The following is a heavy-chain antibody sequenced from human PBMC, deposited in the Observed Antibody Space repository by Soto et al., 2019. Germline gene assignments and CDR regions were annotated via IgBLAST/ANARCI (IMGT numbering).Heavy chain of an antibody. D-gene: IGHD2-15*01. Sequence: SETLSLTCTASGASVSGPTYYWNWIRQPPGKGLEWIGYIYYSGSTNCNPSPKSRVTISVDTSKNQFSLKLSSVTAADTAVYFCARRVVTVAATGGMDVWGQGTTVTVSS. V-gene: IGHV4-61*01. J-gene: IGHJ6*02. CDR2: IYYSGST. CDR1: GASVSGPTYY. CDR3: ARRVVTVAATGGMDV.